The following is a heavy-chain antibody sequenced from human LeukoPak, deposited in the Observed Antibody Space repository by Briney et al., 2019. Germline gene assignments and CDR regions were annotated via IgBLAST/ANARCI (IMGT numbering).Heavy chain of an antibody. CDR1: GFTFSSYE. CDR3: ARSYCSSTSCYQYYFDY. D-gene: IGHD2-2*01. CDR2: ISSSGSTI. Sequence: GGSLRLSCAASGFTFSSYEMNWVRQAPGKGLEWVSYISSSGSTIYYADSVKGRFTISRDNAKNSLYLQMNSLRAEDTAVYYCARSYCSSTSCYQYYFDYWGQGTLVTVSS. V-gene: IGHV3-48*03. J-gene: IGHJ4*02.